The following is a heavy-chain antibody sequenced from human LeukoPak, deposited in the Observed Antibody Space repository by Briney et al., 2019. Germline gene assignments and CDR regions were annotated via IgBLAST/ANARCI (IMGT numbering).Heavy chain of an antibody. CDR3: ARPSGWHAGGWFDP. CDR1: GYTFTSYD. J-gene: IGHJ5*02. CDR2: MNPNSGNT. D-gene: IGHD6-19*01. Sequence: VASVKVSCKASGYTFTSYDINWVRQATGQGLEWMGWMNPNSGNTGYARKFQGRVTITRNTSISTAYMELSSPRSEDTAVYYCARPSGWHAGGWFDPWGQGTLVTVSS. V-gene: IGHV1-8*03.